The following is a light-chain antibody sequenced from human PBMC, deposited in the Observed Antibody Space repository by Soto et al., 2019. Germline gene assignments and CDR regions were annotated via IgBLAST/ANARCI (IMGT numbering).Light chain of an antibody. Sequence: DIQMTQSPSSLSASVGDRITITCRASQSIASYLNWYQQKPGKAPKLLIHAASSLQTGVPPRFSGSGSGTDFTLTIYSRQPEDFATYYCQQSYNSPRTFGQGTKVEI. V-gene: IGKV1-39*01. CDR2: AAS. CDR1: QSIASY. CDR3: QQSYNSPRT. J-gene: IGKJ2*01.